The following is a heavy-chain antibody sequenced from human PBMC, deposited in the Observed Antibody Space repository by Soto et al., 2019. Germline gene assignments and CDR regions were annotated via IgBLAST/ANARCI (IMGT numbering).Heavy chain of an antibody. CDR3: AREGGVLRLSNWFDS. J-gene: IGHJ5*01. V-gene: IGHV4-61*01. CDR1: GDSVTSTSYY. CDR2: SYYNGDT. Sequence: SETLSLTCTVSGDSVTSTSYYWSWVRQSPGKGLEWIGYSYYNGDTNYNPSLKSRVTISVDTSKNQFSLKLTSVTAADTGVYYCAREGGVLRLSNWFDSWGQGIQVTVSS. D-gene: IGHD3-3*01.